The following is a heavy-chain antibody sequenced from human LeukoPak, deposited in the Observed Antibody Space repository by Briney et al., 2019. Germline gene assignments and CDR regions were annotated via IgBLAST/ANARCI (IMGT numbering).Heavy chain of an antibody. CDR2: ISSRSNYI. D-gene: IGHD3-10*01. V-gene: IGHV3-21*01. CDR3: ARDYLGFGESGFDY. CDR1: GFTFSSYG. J-gene: IGHJ4*02. Sequence: GGSLRLSCAASGFTFSSYGMSWVRQAPGKGLEWVASISSRSNYIYYADSLKGRVTVSRDNARNSLFLQMTSLRAEDTAVYYCARDYLGFGESGFDYRGQGTQVIVSS.